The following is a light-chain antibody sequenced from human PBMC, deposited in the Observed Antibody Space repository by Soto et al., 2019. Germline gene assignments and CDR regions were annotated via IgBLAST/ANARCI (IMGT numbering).Light chain of an antibody. V-gene: IGKV2D-29*02. CDR2: EVS. CDR3: MQSTQLPPT. Sequence: VLMTQTSIPLPVAPGQPASISCKSSQSLLHITGETFLFWYLQKPGQSPQLLIYEVSTRVSGVPDRFSGSGSGTDFTLEIRRVETDDVGIYYCMQSTQLPPTLGQGTRLEIK. CDR1: QSLLHITGETF. J-gene: IGKJ5*01.